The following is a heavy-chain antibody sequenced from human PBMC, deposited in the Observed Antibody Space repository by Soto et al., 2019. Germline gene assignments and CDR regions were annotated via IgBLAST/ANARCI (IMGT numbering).Heavy chain of an antibody. CDR1: GGSISSYY. CDR2: IYYSGST. V-gene: IGHV4-59*01. Sequence: QVQLQESGPGLVKPSETLSLTCTVSGGSISSYYWSWIRQPPGKGLEWIGYIYYSGSTNYNPSLKSRVTISVDTSKNQFSLKLSSVTAADTAVYYCARGIRGDILPTPLGYWGQGTLVTVSS. J-gene: IGHJ4*02. CDR3: ARGIRGDILPTPLGY. D-gene: IGHD3-9*01.